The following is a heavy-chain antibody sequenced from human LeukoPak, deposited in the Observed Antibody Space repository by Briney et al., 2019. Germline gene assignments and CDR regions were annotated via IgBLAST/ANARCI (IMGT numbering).Heavy chain of an antibody. CDR1: GFTFSSYG. Sequence: GRSLRLSCAASGFTFSSYGMSWVRQAPGKGLEWVSAISGSGGSTYYADSVKGRFTISRDNSKNTLYLQMNSLRAEDTAVYYCAKDRIIIAVAGPVDYWGQGTLVTVSS. CDR3: AKDRIIIAVAGPVDY. CDR2: ISGSGGST. V-gene: IGHV3-23*01. D-gene: IGHD6-19*01. J-gene: IGHJ4*02.